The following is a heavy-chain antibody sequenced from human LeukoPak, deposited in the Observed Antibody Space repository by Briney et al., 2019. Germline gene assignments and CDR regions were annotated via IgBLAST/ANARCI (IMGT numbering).Heavy chain of an antibody. D-gene: IGHD4-17*01. J-gene: IGHJ4*02. CDR3: AKPDTSLTTVTTSLDY. CDR1: GFTFSSYA. CDR2: ISGSGGST. Sequence: GGSLRLSCAASGFTFSSYAMSWVRQAPGKGLEWVSAISGSGGSTYYADSVKGRFTISRDNSKNTLYLQMNSLRAEDTAVYYRAKPDTSLTTVTTSLDYWGQGTLVTVSS. V-gene: IGHV3-23*01.